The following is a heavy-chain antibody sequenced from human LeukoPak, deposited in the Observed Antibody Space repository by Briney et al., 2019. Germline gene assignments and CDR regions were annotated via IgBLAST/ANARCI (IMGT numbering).Heavy chain of an antibody. Sequence: SETLSLTCAVYGGSFSGYYWSWIRQPPGKGLEWLGEINHSGSTNYNPSLKSRVTISVDTSKNQFSLKLSSVTAADTAVYYCARETERYSRNRNFDYWGQGTLVTVSS. D-gene: IGHD6-13*01. V-gene: IGHV4-34*01. J-gene: IGHJ4*02. CDR2: INHSGST. CDR1: GGSFSGYY. CDR3: ARETERYSRNRNFDY.